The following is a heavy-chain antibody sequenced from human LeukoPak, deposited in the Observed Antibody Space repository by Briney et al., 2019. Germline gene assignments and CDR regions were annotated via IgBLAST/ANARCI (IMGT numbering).Heavy chain of an antibody. D-gene: IGHD5-18*01. V-gene: IGHV3-7*01. CDR2: IKQDGSEK. Sequence: GGSLRLSCAASGFTFTNYWMHLVRQAPGKGLEWVANIKQDGSEKYYVDSVKGRFTISRDNAKNSLYLQMNSLRAEDTAVYYCARAGQLWLRRAFDIWGQGTMVTVSS. CDR3: ARAGQLWLRRAFDI. CDR1: GFTFTNYW. J-gene: IGHJ3*02.